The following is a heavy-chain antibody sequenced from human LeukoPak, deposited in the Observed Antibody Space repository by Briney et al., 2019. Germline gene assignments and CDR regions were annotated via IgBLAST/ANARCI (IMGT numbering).Heavy chain of an antibody. CDR3: AKVWTGFRYFDY. J-gene: IGHJ4*02. V-gene: IGHV3-23*01. Sequence: PGGSLRLSCAASGFTSSSYAMTWVRQAPGKGLEWVSVISASGGTTYYADSVKGRFTISRDSSKNTLYLQMNSLRAEDTAVYYCAKVWTGFRYFDYWGQGTLVTVSS. CDR1: GFTSSSYA. CDR2: ISASGGTT. D-gene: IGHD3/OR15-3a*01.